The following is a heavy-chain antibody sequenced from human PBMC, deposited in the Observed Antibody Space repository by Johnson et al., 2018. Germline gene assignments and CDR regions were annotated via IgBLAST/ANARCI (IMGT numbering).Heavy chain of an antibody. CDR3: ARDRVYGYDSSYNYPEAFAI. Sequence: VQLVQSGGGLVKPGGSLRLSCAASGFTFSDYYMSWIRQAPGKGLEWVSYISRSGTTIYYEDSVKGRFTISRDNAKNSLYLQMNSLRAEDTAVYYCARDRVYGYDSSYNYPEAFAIWGQGTMVTVSS. D-gene: IGHD3-22*01. CDR1: GFTFSDYY. V-gene: IGHV3-11*04. J-gene: IGHJ3*02. CDR2: ISRSGTTI.